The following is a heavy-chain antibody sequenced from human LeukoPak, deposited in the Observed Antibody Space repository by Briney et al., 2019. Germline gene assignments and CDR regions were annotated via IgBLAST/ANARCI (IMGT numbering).Heavy chain of an antibody. CDR2: IYTSGST. J-gene: IGHJ4*02. CDR3: ARDSSGYPYYFDY. CDR1: GGSISSGSYY. D-gene: IGHD3-22*01. Sequence: PSETLSLTCTVSGGSISSGSYYWSWIRQPAGKGLEWIGRIYTSGSTNYNPSLKSRVTISVDTSKNQFSLKLSPVTAADTAVYYCARDSSGYPYYFDYWGQGTLVTVSS. V-gene: IGHV4-61*02.